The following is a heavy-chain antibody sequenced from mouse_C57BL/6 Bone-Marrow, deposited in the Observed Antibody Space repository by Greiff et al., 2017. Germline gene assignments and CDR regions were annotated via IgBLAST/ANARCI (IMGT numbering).Heavy chain of an antibody. J-gene: IGHJ2*01. Sequence: EVKLMESGGGLVKPGGSLKLSCAASGFTFSDYGMHWVRQAPEQGLEWVAYISSGSSTIYYADTVKGRFTISRDNAKNTLFLQMTSLRSEDTAMYYCARGWLMDYWGQGTTLTVSS. CDR3: ARGWLMDY. CDR2: ISSGSSTI. D-gene: IGHD2-3*01. CDR1: GFTFSDYG. V-gene: IGHV5-17*01.